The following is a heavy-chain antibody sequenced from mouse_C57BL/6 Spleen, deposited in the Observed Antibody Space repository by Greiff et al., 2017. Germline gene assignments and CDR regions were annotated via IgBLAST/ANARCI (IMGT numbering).Heavy chain of an antibody. Sequence: QVQLQPSGAELVKPGASVKLSCKASGYTFTEYTIHWVKQRSGQGLEWIGWFYPGSGSIKYNEKFKDKATLTADKSSSTVYMELSRVTSEDSAVYFWARHEDRYYGSSHWYFDVWGTGTTVTVSS. CDR3: ARHEDRYYGSSHWYFDV. CDR2: FYPGSGSI. V-gene: IGHV1-62-2*01. CDR1: GYTFTEYT. J-gene: IGHJ1*03. D-gene: IGHD1-1*01.